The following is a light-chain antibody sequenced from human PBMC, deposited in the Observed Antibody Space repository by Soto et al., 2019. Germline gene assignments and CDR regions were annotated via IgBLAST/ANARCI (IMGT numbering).Light chain of an antibody. CDR2: GNS. CDR3: QSYDSSLSGSV. J-gene: IGLJ2*01. Sequence: QSVLTQPPSVSGAPGQRVTISCTGSSSNIGAGYDVYWYQQLPGTAPKLLIYGNSNRPSGVPDRFSGSKSGTPASLAITGLQAEDEADYYCQSYDSSLSGSVFGGGTKLTVL. V-gene: IGLV1-40*01. CDR1: SSNIGAGYD.